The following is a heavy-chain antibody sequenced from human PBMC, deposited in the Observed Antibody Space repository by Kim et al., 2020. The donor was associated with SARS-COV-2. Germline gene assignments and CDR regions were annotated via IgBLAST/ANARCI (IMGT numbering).Heavy chain of an antibody. CDR1: GYSFTSYW. J-gene: IGHJ3*02. Sequence: GESLKISCKGSGYSFTSYWIGWVRQMPGKGLEWMGIIYPGDSATRYSPSFQGQVTISADKSISTAYLQWSRLKASDTAMYYCARHKMVRGVRAFDIWGQGTMVTVSS. D-gene: IGHD3-10*01. V-gene: IGHV5-51*01. CDR2: IYPGDSAT. CDR3: ARHKMVRGVRAFDI.